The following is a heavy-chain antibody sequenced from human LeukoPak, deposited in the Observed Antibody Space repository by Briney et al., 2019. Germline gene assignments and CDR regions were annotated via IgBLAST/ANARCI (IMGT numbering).Heavy chain of an antibody. D-gene: IGHD3-3*01. V-gene: IGHV4-59*12. CDR1: GGSISSYY. Sequence: SETLSLTCTVSGGSISSYYWSWIRQPPGKGLEWIGYIYYSGSTNYNPSLKSRVTISVDTSKNQFSLKLSSVTAADTAVYYCARPHTSLSITIFGVVITNYGMDVWGQGTTVTVSS. J-gene: IGHJ6*02. CDR2: IYYSGST. CDR3: ARPHTSLSITIFGVVITNYGMDV.